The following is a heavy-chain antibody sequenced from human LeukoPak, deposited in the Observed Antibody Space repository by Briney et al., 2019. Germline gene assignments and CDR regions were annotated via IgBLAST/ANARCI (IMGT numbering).Heavy chain of an antibody. J-gene: IGHJ5*02. Sequence: PGGSLRLSCAASGFTFSGYWMHWVRQAPGKGLVWVSRINSDGSSTSYADSVKGRFTISRDNAKNTLYLQMNSLRAEDTAVYYCAREIAAALNWFDPWGQGTLVTVSS. D-gene: IGHD6-13*01. CDR3: AREIAAALNWFDP. V-gene: IGHV3-74*01. CDR2: INSDGSST. CDR1: GFTFSGYW.